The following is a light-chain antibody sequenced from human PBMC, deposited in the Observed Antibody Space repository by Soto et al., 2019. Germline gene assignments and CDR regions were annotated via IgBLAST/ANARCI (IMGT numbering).Light chain of an antibody. CDR1: QTISDN. Sequence: EIVMTQSPATLSVSPGERATLSCRASQTISDNLAWYQQRPGQSPRLLIYAASSRATGIPARFSGSGSGTEFSLTINSLQSEDFAVYYCQQYHNWPPDTFGQGTRWISN. CDR3: QQYHNWPPDT. CDR2: AAS. J-gene: IGKJ2*01. V-gene: IGKV3-15*01.